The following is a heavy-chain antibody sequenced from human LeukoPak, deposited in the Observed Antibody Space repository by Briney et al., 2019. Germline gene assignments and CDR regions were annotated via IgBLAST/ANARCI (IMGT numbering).Heavy chain of an antibody. CDR3: ARVSSSWYQDWYFDL. J-gene: IGHJ2*01. CDR1: GGSITTTYY. CDR2: ISYSGNT. V-gene: IGHV4-59*12. D-gene: IGHD6-13*01. Sequence: SETLSLTCSVSGGSITTTYYWTWIRQTPAKGLEWIGYISYSGNTHYNPSLKSRVTISVDTSKNQFSLKLSSVTAADTAVYYCARVSSSWYQDWYFDLWGRGTLVTVSS.